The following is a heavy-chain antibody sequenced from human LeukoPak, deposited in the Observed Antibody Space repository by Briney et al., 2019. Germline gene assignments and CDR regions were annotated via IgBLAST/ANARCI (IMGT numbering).Heavy chain of an antibody. CDR1: GFTFNNYA. V-gene: IGHV3-23*01. CDR2: ISGGGGST. Sequence: GGSLRLSCAASGFTFNNYAMSWVRQDPGKGLLWVSGISGGGGSTYYADSVKGRFTISRDNSKNTLYLQMSSLRVEDTAVYYCAKLRHNHYYHGMHLWPKGTTDPLPS. CDR3: AKLRHNHYYHGMHL. D-gene: IGHD1-14*01. J-gene: IGHJ6*04.